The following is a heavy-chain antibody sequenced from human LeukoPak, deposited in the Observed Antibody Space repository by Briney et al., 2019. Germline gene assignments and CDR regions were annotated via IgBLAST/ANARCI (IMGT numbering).Heavy chain of an antibody. CDR3: ATVYSSSPLRPMDV. Sequence: PGGSLRLSCAASGFTFSSYAMSWVRQAPGKGLEWVSAISGRGASTYYADSVRGRFTISRDNSKDTLYLQMNSLRAEDTAVYYCATVYSSSPLRPMDVWGQGTTVTVSS. CDR1: GFTFSSYA. CDR2: ISGRGAST. V-gene: IGHV3-23*01. J-gene: IGHJ6*02. D-gene: IGHD2-2*01.